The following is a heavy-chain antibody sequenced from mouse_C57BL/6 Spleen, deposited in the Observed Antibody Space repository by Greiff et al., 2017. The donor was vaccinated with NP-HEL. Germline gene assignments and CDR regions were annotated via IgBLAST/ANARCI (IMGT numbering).Heavy chain of an antibody. CDR3: ARGPGVGYYCDC. V-gene: IGHV5-17*01. CDR1: GFTFSDYG. J-gene: IGHJ2*01. Sequence: EVHLVESGGGLVKPGGSLKLSCAASGFTFSDYGMNWVRQAPEKGLEWVAYISSGSSTIYYADTVKGRFTISRDNAKNTLFLQMTSLRSEDAAMYYCARGPGVGYYCDCWGQGATLSVST. CDR2: ISSGSSTI. D-gene: IGHD1-1*01.